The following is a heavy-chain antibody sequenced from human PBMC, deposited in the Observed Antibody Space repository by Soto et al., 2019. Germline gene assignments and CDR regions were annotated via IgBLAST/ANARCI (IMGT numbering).Heavy chain of an antibody. V-gene: IGHV1-3*01. CDR2: INAGNGNT. CDR1: GYTFRNYY. D-gene: IGHD3-3*01. J-gene: IGHJ3*02. Sequence: GASVKVSCKASGYTFRNYYMQWVRQAPGQRLEWMGWINAGNGNTKYSQKFQGRATITRDTSASTAYMELSSLRSEDTAVYYCARVWVFGVSGPGAFDIWGQGTMVTVSS. CDR3: ARVWVFGVSGPGAFDI.